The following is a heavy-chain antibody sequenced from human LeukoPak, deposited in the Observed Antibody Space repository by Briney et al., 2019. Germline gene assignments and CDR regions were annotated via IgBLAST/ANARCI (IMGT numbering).Heavy chain of an antibody. CDR2: ILASGSPT. Sequence: GGSLRLSCATSGFNFNSYTMNWVRQAPGKGLQWVANILASGSPTYYADSVKGRFIISRDNSKNTVYLQMNSLRVEDTAIYYCAKDLRPDGVDNFDHWGQGILVIVSS. CDR3: AKDLRPDGVDNFDH. CDR1: GFNFNSYT. D-gene: IGHD2-21*02. V-gene: IGHV3-23*01. J-gene: IGHJ4*02.